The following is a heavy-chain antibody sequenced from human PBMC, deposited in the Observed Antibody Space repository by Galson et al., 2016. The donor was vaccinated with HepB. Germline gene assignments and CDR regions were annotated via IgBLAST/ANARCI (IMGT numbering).Heavy chain of an antibody. V-gene: IGHV3-30*19. J-gene: IGHJ3*01. Sequence: SLRLSCAASGFTFSSYGMHWVRQAPGKGLEWVALISFDGRNQYHADSVKGRFTVSRDNYKNTLYLQMNSLRPDDTAVYYCARAQVLGPTANAFDVWGQGTMVTVSS. D-gene: IGHD1-1*01. CDR1: GFTFSSYG. CDR3: ARAQVLGPTANAFDV. CDR2: ISFDGRNQ.